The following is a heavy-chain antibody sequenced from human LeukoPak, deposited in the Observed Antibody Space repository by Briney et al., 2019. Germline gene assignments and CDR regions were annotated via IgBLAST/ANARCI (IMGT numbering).Heavy chain of an antibody. Sequence: ASVKVSCKASGYTLTNYGISWVRQAPGQGLEWMGWIRTSNGDTAYARNFKGRVTMTRDTSISTAYMELSRLRSDDTAVYYCARGDIVVVPAAMYYYYYYMDVWGKGTTVTVSS. CDR3: ARGDIVVVPAAMYYYYYYMDV. V-gene: IGHV1-18*01. CDR2: IRTSNGDT. D-gene: IGHD2-2*01. CDR1: GYTLTNYG. J-gene: IGHJ6*03.